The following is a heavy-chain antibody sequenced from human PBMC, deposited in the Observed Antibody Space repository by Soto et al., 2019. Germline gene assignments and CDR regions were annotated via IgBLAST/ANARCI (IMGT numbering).Heavy chain of an antibody. CDR3: ARLLFLEWFDDY. Sequence: ASVKVSCKTSGYTFTSYGISWVRQAPGQGLEWMGWISTYNGNTNYAQKFQGRATMTTDTSTTTAYMELRSLKSDDTAVYYCARLLFLEWFDDYWGQGTLVTVSS. CDR2: ISTYNGNT. D-gene: IGHD3-3*01. V-gene: IGHV1-18*04. J-gene: IGHJ4*02. CDR1: GYTFTSYG.